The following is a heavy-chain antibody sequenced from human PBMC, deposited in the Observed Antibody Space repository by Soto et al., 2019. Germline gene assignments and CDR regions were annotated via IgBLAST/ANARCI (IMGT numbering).Heavy chain of an antibody. CDR3: ARLKAARNWFDP. Sequence: SLRLSCAASGFTFSSYWMSWVRQAPGKGLEWVANIKQDGSEKYYVDSVKGRFTISRDNAKNSLYLQMNSLRAEDTAMYYCARLKAARNWFDPWGQGTLVTVSS. D-gene: IGHD6-6*01. V-gene: IGHV3-7*03. J-gene: IGHJ5*02. CDR1: GFTFSSYW. CDR2: IKQDGSEK.